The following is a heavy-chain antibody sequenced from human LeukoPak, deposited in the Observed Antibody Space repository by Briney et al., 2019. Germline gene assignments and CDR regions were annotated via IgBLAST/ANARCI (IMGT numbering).Heavy chain of an antibody. D-gene: IGHD4-11*01. Sequence: GGSLRLSCAASGFTFSSYAMHWVRQAPGKGLEWVAVISYDGSNKYYAASVKGRFTISRDNSKNTLYLQMNSLRAEDTAVYYCARDYSXXNWFDPWGQGTLVTVSS. CDR2: ISYDGSNK. J-gene: IGHJ5*02. V-gene: IGHV3-30-3*01. CDR3: ARDYSXXNWFDP. CDR1: GFTFSSYA.